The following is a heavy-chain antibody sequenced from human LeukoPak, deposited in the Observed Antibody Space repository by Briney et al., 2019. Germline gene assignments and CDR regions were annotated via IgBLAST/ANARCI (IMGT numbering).Heavy chain of an antibody. J-gene: IGHJ3*02. CDR3: ARDNVLRFLEWLPPDAFDI. V-gene: IGHV4-4*07. D-gene: IGHD3-3*01. Sequence: SQTLSLTCTVSAGSISSYYWSWIRQPARKGLGWIGRTYTSGSTNYNPPLKSRVTMSVDTSKNQFSLKLSSVTASDTAVYYCARDNVLRFLEWLPPDAFDIWGQGTMVTVSS. CDR2: TYTSGST. CDR1: AGSISSYY.